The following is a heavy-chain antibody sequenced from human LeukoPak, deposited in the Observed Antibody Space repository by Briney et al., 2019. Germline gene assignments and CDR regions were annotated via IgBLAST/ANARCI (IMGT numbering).Heavy chain of an antibody. V-gene: IGHV1-69*13. D-gene: IGHD6-13*01. CDR2: IIPIFGTA. Sequence: SVKVSCKASGYTFTSYDFYWVRQATGQGLEWMGGIIPIFGTANYAQKFQGRVTITADESTSTAYMELSSLRSEDTAVYYCARGIAAAGKAAFDIWGQGTMVTVSS. CDR3: ARGIAAAGKAAFDI. CDR1: GYTFTSYD. J-gene: IGHJ3*02.